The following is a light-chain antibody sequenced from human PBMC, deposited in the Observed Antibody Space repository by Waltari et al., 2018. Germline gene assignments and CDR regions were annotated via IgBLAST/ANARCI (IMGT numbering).Light chain of an antibody. CDR2: VNSDGSH. CDR1: TGHSSHI. CDR3: QTGGHGTWV. Sequence: QLVVTQPPSASASLRASVKPTRTLSTGHSSHIIALTPQQPEKGPRYLMKVNSDGSHSRGDEIPDRFSGSSSGAERHLTISSLQAEDEADYYCQTGGHGTWVFGGGTKLTVL. J-gene: IGLJ3*02. V-gene: IGLV4-69*01.